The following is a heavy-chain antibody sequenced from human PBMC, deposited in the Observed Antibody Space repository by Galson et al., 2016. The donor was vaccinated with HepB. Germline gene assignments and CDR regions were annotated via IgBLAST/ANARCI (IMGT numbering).Heavy chain of an antibody. CDR1: GFTFSSYG. CDR3: ARDRFPRVTRGRNWFDP. Sequence: SLRLSCAASGFTFSSYGMHWVRQAPGKGLEWVAVIWYDGSNKYYADSVKGRFTISRDNSKNTLYLQMNSLRAEDTAVYYCARDRFPRVTRGRNWFDPWGQGTRVTVSS. D-gene: IGHD2-21*02. V-gene: IGHV3-33*01. J-gene: IGHJ5*02. CDR2: IWYDGSNK.